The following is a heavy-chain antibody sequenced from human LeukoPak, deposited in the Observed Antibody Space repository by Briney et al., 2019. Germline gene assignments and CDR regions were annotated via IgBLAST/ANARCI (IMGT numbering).Heavy chain of an antibody. CDR2: IHYSGST. CDR3: ARTRSFDY. J-gene: IGHJ4*02. V-gene: IGHV4-39*07. CDR1: GGSISSSSYY. Sequence: PSETLSLTCTVSGGSISSSSYYWGWIRQPPGKGLEWIGSIHYSGSTYYNPSLKSRVTISVDTSKNQFSLKLSSVTAADTAVYYCARTRSFDYWGQGTLVTVSS.